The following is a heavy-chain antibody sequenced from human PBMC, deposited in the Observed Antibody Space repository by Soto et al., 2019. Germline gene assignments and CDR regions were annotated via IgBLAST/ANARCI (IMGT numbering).Heavy chain of an antibody. CDR3: ARTEYMNKFAIYYYGMDF. CDR1: GGSVSIGSHY. Sequence: SETLSLTCTVSGGSVSIGSHYWSWIRQPPGKGLEWIAYIYHSGSTDYNPSLKSRVSISVDLSKNQFSLRLDSVTAADTAVYYCARTEYMNKFAIYYYGMDFWGQGTTVTLSS. V-gene: IGHV4-61*01. CDR2: IYHSGST. D-gene: IGHD2-2*01. J-gene: IGHJ6*02.